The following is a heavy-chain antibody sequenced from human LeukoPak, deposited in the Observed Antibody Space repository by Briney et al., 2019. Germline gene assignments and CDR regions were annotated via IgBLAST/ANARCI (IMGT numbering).Heavy chain of an antibody. CDR1: GFTFSTYG. V-gene: IGHV3-30*02. J-gene: IGHJ4*02. D-gene: IGHD5-18*01. CDR2: IRYDGSEK. Sequence: GGSLRLSCAASGFTFSTYGMHWVRQAPGKGLEWVAFIRYDGSEKYSTDSVKGRFTISRDNSKNTLYLRMNSLTVEDTAVYYCAKDRSYHYFDYWGQGTLVTVSS. CDR3: AKDRSYHYFDY.